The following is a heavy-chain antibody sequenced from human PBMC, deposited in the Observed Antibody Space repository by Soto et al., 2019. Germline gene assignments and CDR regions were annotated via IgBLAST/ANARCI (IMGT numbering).Heavy chain of an antibody. Sequence: ASVKVSCKASGGTFSSYAISWVRQAPGQGLEWMGGIIPIFGTANYAQKFQGRVTITADESTSTAYMELSSLRPEDTAVYYCARGAVLRFGELLYYYGMDVWGQGTTVTVSS. CDR1: GGTFSSYA. CDR2: IIPIFGTA. V-gene: IGHV1-69*13. D-gene: IGHD3-10*01. J-gene: IGHJ6*02. CDR3: ARGAVLRFGELLYYYGMDV.